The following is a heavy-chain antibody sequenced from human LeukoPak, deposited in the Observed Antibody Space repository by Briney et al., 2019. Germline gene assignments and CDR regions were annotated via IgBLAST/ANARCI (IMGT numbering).Heavy chain of an antibody. CDR1: GITLSSYE. CDR2: IIGTGSTK. CDR3: AREFLDAFDI. Sequence: QSGGSLRLSCAASGITLSSYEMNWVCQAPGKGLEWVSYIIGTGSTKYYADSVKGRFTISRDNAKNSVYLQMNSLRAEDTAVYYCAREFLDAFDIWGQGTMVTVSS. J-gene: IGHJ3*02. V-gene: IGHV3-48*03.